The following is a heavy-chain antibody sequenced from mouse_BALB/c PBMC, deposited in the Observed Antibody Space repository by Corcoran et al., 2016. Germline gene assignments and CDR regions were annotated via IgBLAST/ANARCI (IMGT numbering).Heavy chain of an antibody. Sequence: EVQLQQSGPELVKPGASVKLSCKTSGYTFTEYTMHWVKQSHGKSLEWIGGINPNNGATSYNQKFKGKATLTVDKSSSTAYMELRSLTSEDSAVYFCARGREYGNPVAYWGQGTLVTVSA. CDR2: INPNNGAT. J-gene: IGHJ3*01. D-gene: IGHD2-10*02. V-gene: IGHV1-18*01. CDR3: ARGREYGNPVAY. CDR1: GYTFTEYT.